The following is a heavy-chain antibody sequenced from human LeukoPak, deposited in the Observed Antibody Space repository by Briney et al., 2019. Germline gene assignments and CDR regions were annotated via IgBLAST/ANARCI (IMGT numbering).Heavy chain of an antibody. Sequence: PSETLSLTCTVSGGSISSSSYYWGWIRQPPGKGLEWIGSICYSGSTYYNPSLKSRVTISVDTSKNQFSLKLSSVTAADTAVYYCASTWIQLWFFDYWGQGTLVTVSS. CDR3: ASTWIQLWFFDY. D-gene: IGHD5-18*01. CDR2: ICYSGST. V-gene: IGHV4-39*01. J-gene: IGHJ4*02. CDR1: GGSISSSSYY.